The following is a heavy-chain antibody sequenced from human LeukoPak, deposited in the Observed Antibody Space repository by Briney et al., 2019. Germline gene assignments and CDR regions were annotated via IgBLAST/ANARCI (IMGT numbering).Heavy chain of an antibody. CDR3: ARGSSDIKY. CDR1: GYTFTTYD. Sequence: ASVKLSCKASGYTFTTYDINWVRHPTGQGLELMGWMNPNSGNTGYAQKFQDRVTMTRNTPISTAYMELSRLRSEDTAVYYCARGSSDIKYWGQGTLVTVSS. J-gene: IGHJ4*02. V-gene: IGHV1-8*01. CDR2: MNPNSGNT. D-gene: IGHD3-22*01.